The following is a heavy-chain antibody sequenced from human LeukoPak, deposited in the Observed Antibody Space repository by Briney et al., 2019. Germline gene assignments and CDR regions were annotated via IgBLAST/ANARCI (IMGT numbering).Heavy chain of an antibody. CDR3: AKDRTYCGGDCYSYGAFDI. CDR2: ISGSGGST. D-gene: IGHD2-21*01. J-gene: IGHJ3*02. V-gene: IGHV3-23*01. CDR1: GFTFSSYA. Sequence: PGGSLRLSCAASGFTFSSYAMSWVRQAPGKGLEWVSPISGSGGSTYYADSVKGRFTISRDNSKNTLYLQMNSLRAEDTAVYYCAKDRTYCGGDCYSYGAFDIWGQGTMVTVSS.